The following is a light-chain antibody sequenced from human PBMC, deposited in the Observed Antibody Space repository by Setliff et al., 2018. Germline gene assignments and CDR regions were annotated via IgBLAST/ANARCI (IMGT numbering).Light chain of an antibody. CDR3: CSYAGSSTVV. Sequence: QSALTQPASVSGSPGQSITISCTGSSSDVGSYNLVSWYQQHPAKAPKLMIYDAIKRPSGVSIRFSGSKSGNTASLTISGLQAEDEADYYCCSYAGSSTVVFGTGTNVTVL. CDR2: DAI. V-gene: IGLV2-23*01. J-gene: IGLJ1*01. CDR1: SSDVGSYNL.